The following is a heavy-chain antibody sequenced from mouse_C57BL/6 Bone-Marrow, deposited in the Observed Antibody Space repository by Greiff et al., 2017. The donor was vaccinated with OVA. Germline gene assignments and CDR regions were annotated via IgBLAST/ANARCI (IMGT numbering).Heavy chain of an antibody. J-gene: IGHJ3*01. CDR2: INSDGGST. Sequence: VQLKESGGGLVQPGESLKLSCESNEYEFPSHDMSWVRKTPEKRLELVAAINSDGGSTYYPDTMERRFIISRDTTKKTLYLQMSSLMSEDTAWYYCARQGMDYGSSYGAYWGQGTLVTVSA. CDR1: EYEFPSHD. D-gene: IGHD1-1*01. CDR3: ARQGMDYGSSYGAY. V-gene: IGHV5-2*01.